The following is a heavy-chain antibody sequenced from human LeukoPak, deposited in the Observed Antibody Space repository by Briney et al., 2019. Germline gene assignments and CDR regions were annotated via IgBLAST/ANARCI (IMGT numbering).Heavy chain of an antibody. Sequence: ASVKVSCKASGYTFTGYYMHWVRQAPGQGLEWMGWINHNSGGTNYAQKFQGRVTMTRDTSISTAYMELSRLRSDDTAVYYCARRNGSKYSGSYYLFDYWGQGTLVTVSS. CDR2: INHNSGGT. CDR3: ARRNGSKYSGSYYLFDY. CDR1: GYTFTGYY. D-gene: IGHD1-26*01. V-gene: IGHV1-2*02. J-gene: IGHJ4*02.